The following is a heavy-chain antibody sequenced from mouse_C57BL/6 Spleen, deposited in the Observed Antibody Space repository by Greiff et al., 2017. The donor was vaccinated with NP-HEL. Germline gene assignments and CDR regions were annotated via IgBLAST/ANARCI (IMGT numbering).Heavy chain of an antibody. D-gene: IGHD1-1*01. J-gene: IGHJ4*01. Sequence: EVKLVESVAELVRPGASVKLSCTASGFNIKNTYMHWVKQRPEQGLEWIGRIDPANGNTKYAPKFQGKATITADPSSNTAYLQLSSLTSEDTDIYDWARCIYYNGSSYGGAMDYWGQGTSVTVSS. CDR3: ARCIYYNGSSYGGAMDY. CDR1: GFNIKNTY. CDR2: IDPANGNT. V-gene: IGHV14-3*01.